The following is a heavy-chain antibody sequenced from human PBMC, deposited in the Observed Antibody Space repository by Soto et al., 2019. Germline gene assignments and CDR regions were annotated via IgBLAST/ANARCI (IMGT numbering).Heavy chain of an antibody. CDR1: GFTFSSYG. CDR3: ARDPRYYDFWSGNSYFDY. CDR2: IRSSSNTK. V-gene: IGHV3-48*02. D-gene: IGHD3-3*01. J-gene: IGHJ4*02. Sequence: GSLRLSCAASGFTFSSYGMNWVRQAPGKGLEWVSYIRSSSNTKYYADSVKGRFTISRDNAKNSLYLQMNSLRDEDTAVYYCARDPRYYDFWSGNSYFDYWGQGTQVTVSS.